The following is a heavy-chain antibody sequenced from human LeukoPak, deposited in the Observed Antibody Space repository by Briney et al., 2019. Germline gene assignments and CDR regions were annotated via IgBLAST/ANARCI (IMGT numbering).Heavy chain of an antibody. CDR1: GYSISSGYY. J-gene: IGHJ5*02. CDR3: ARGITMIVVVITGVRFDP. V-gene: IGHV4-38-2*02. D-gene: IGHD3-22*01. Sequence: PSETLSLTCTVSGYSISSGYYWGWIRQPPGKGLEWIGSIYHSGSTYYNPSLKSRVTISVNTSKNQFSLKLSSVTAADTAVYYCARGITMIVVVITGVRFDPWGQGTLVTVSS. CDR2: IYHSGST.